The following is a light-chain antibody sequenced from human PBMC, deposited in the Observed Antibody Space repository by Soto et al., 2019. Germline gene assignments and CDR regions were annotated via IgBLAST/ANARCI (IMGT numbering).Light chain of an antibody. Sequence: DVVLTQTPLSSPVTLGQPASISCRSSQSLLHSDGNTYLNWLHQRPGQPPRLLIYRVSNRFSGVPDRFSGSGAGTDFTLEISRVEAEDVGIYYCRQATPHHPYTCGQGTKLEI. V-gene: IGKV2-24*01. J-gene: IGKJ2*01. CDR1: QSLLHSDGNTY. CDR2: RVS. CDR3: RQATPHHPYT.